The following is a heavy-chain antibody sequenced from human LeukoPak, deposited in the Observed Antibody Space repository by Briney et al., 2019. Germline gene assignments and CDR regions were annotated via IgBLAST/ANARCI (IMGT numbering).Heavy chain of an antibody. Sequence: GGSLRLSCAASGFTFSSYAMSWVRQAPGKGLEWVSAISGSGGSTYYADSVKGRFTISRDNSKNTLYLQMNSLRAEDTAVYYCAKGMYYYGSGSYSSDWGRGTMVTVSS. D-gene: IGHD3-10*01. CDR2: ISGSGGST. J-gene: IGHJ3*01. CDR1: GFTFSSYA. CDR3: AKGMYYYGSGSYSSD. V-gene: IGHV3-23*01.